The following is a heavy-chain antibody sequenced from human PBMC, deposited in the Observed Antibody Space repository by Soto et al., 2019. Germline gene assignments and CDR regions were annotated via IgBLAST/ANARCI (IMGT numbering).Heavy chain of an antibody. J-gene: IGHJ6*03. Sequence: SETLSLTCTVSGGSISSYYWSWIRQPPGKGLEWIGYIYYSGSTNYNPSLKSRVTISVDTSKNQFSLKLSSVTAADTAVYYCARRGREPADYYHYFMDVWGKGTTVIVSS. CDR3: ARRGREPADYYHYFMDV. CDR2: IYYSGST. CDR1: GGSISSYY. D-gene: IGHD3-16*01. V-gene: IGHV4-59*08.